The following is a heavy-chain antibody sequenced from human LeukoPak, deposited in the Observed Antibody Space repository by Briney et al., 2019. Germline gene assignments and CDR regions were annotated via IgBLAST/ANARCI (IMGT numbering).Heavy chain of an antibody. D-gene: IGHD3-9*01. CDR3: ARDTHYDILTGYYYDAFDI. Sequence: SETLSLTCTVSGGSISSYYWSWIRQPPGEGLEWIGYIYYSGSTNYNPSLKSRVTISVDTSKNQFSLKLSSVTAADTAVYYCARDTHYDILTGYYYDAFDIWGQGTMVTVSS. V-gene: IGHV4-59*01. CDR1: GGSISSYY. CDR2: IYYSGST. J-gene: IGHJ3*02.